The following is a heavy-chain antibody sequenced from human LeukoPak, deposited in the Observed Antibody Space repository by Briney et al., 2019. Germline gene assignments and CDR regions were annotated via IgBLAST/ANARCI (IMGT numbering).Heavy chain of an antibody. CDR2: ISYSGGA. CDR3: AKLVGITTVGDY. D-gene: IGHD1-26*01. J-gene: IGHJ4*02. CDR1: GVSISSYY. V-gene: IGHV4-59*08. Sequence: SETLSLTCTVPGVSISSYYWSWIRQPPGKGLEWIAYISYSGGANYNPSLKSRVTISLDTSKNQFSLKLSSVTAADTAAYYCAKLVGITTVGDYWGQGTLVTVSS.